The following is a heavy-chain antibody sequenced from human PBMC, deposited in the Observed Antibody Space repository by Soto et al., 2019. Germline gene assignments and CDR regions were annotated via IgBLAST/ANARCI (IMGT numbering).Heavy chain of an antibody. V-gene: IGHV4-59*02. CDR1: GGSVRSYY. Sequence: TSETLSLTCTVSGGSVRSYYWSWIRQPPGKGLEWIGYLYYSGSTNYNPSLKSRVIISVDTSKNQFSLKLTSATAADTAVYYCARGGNSGWDAFDIWGQATVVTVSS. CDR2: LYYSGST. CDR3: ARGGNSGWDAFDI. D-gene: IGHD6-25*01. J-gene: IGHJ3*02.